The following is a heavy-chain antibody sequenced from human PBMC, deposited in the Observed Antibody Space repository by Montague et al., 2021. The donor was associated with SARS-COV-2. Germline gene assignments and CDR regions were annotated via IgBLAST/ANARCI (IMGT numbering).Heavy chain of an antibody. Sequence: SLRLSCAASGFTFSSYSMNWVRQAPGKGLEWVSSISSSSYIYYADSVKGRFTISRDNAKNSLYLQMNSLRAEDTAVYYCARDLEADYYYYMDVWGKGTTVTVSS. D-gene: IGHD6-25*01. V-gene: IGHV3-21*01. CDR3: ARDLEADYYYYMDV. J-gene: IGHJ6*03. CDR1: GFTFSSYS. CDR2: ISSSSYI.